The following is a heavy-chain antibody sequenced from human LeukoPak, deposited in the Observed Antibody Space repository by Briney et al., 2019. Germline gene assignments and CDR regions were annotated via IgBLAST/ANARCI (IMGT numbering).Heavy chain of an antibody. Sequence: PSETLSLTCTVSGGSISSYYWSWIRQPPGKGLEWIGYIYYSGSTNYNPSLKSRVTISVDTSKNQFSLKLSSVTAADTAVYYCARHYGSQRSYYYYGMDVWGQGTTVTVSS. CDR3: ARHYGSQRSYYYYGMDV. D-gene: IGHD1-26*01. V-gene: IGHV4-59*08. CDR2: IYYSGST. CDR1: GGSISSYY. J-gene: IGHJ6*02.